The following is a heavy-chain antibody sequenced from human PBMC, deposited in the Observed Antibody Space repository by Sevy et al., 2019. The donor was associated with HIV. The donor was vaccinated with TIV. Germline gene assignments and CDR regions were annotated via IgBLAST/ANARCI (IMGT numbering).Heavy chain of an antibody. V-gene: IGHV4-30-4*01. CDR3: AREALYCSSTSCYTTYAFEI. CDR2: IYYSGST. Sequence: SETLSLTCTVSGGSISSGDYYWSWIRQPPGKGLEWIGYIYYSGSTYYNPSLKSRVTISVDTSKNQFSLKLSSVTAADTAVDYCAREALYCSSTSCYTTYAFEIWGQGTMVTVSS. J-gene: IGHJ3*02. D-gene: IGHD2-2*02. CDR1: GGSISSGDYY.